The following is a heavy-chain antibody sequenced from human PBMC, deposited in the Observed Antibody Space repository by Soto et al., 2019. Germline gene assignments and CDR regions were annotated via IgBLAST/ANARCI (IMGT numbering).Heavy chain of an antibody. J-gene: IGHJ4*02. CDR1: GFTFSSYG. Sequence: QVQLVESGGGVVQPGRSLRLSCAASGFTFSSYGMHWVRQAPGKGLEWVAVISYDGSNKYYADSVKGRFTISRDNSKNTLYLQMNILRAEDTAVYYCAKGGSSGCPYFDYWGQGTLVTVSS. V-gene: IGHV3-30*18. CDR3: AKGGSSGCPYFDY. D-gene: IGHD6-19*01. CDR2: ISYDGSNK.